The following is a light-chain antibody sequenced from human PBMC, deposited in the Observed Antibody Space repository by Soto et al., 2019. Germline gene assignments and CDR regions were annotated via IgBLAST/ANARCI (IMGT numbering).Light chain of an antibody. CDR3: AAWDDSLNGRGV. V-gene: IGLV1-44*01. CDR2: NNN. J-gene: IGLJ3*02. CDR1: SSNIGSNT. Sequence: QSVLTQSPSASGTPGQRVTISCSGSSSNIGSNTVNWYQQLPGTAPKHLIYNNNQRPSGVPVRFSVSRSGTSASLAISGLQSEAEGDYYCAAWDDSLNGRGVFGGGTQLTVL.